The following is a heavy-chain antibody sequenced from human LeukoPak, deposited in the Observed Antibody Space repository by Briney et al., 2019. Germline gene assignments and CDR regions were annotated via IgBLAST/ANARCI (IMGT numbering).Heavy chain of an antibody. Sequence: PGGSLRLSCAASGFTFDDYAMHWVRQAPGKGLEWVSGISWNSGSIGYADSVKGRLTISRDNAKNSLYLQMNSPRAEDMALYYCAKEMVPYYDFWSGYYTSAFDIWGQGTMVTVSS. D-gene: IGHD3-3*01. V-gene: IGHV3-9*03. CDR1: GFTFDDYA. J-gene: IGHJ3*02. CDR3: AKEMVPYYDFWSGYYTSAFDI. CDR2: ISWNSGSI.